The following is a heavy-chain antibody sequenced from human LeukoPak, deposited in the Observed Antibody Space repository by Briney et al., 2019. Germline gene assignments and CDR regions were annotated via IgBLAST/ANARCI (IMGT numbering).Heavy chain of an antibody. CDR3: ARGQWELLSLDY. D-gene: IGHD1-26*01. CDR2: ISSGSSYI. CDR1: GFTFSSYS. Sequence: GGSLRLSCAASGFTFSSYSMNWVRQAPGKGLEWVSSISSGSSYIYYADSVKGRFTISRDNAKNSLYLQMNSLRAEDTAVYYCARGQWELLSLDYWGQGTLVTVSS. J-gene: IGHJ4*02. V-gene: IGHV3-21*01.